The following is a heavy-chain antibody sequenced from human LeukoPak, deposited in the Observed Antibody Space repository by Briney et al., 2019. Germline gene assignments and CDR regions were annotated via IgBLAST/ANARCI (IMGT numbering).Heavy chain of an antibody. J-gene: IGHJ1*01. CDR2: IYYSGRT. Sequence: PSETLSLTCTISGDSVSRSDSYWDWIRQPPGKGLEWIGTIYYSGRTYYSPSLKSRVTLSIDMSNNQFSLILSSVTAADTALYFCARRRYYDSSGYLEWGQGTLVTVPS. V-gene: IGHV4-39*01. CDR3: ARRRYYDSSGYLE. CDR1: GDSVSRSDSY. D-gene: IGHD3-22*01.